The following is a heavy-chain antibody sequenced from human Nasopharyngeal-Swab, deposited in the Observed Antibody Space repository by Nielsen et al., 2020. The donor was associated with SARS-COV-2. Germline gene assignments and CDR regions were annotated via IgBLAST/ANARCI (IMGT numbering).Heavy chain of an antibody. J-gene: IGHJ4*02. V-gene: IGHV3-74*01. CDR2: ISGDGSST. Sequence: GESLKISCAASGFTFSSFWMHWVRQVPGKGLVWISRISGDGSSTSYADFVKGRLTISRDNAKNTLYLQINTLTGEDTAVYHCARGSGPHGSWDYWGQGTLVTVSS. CDR3: ARGSGPHGSWDY. D-gene: IGHD6-19*01. CDR1: GFTFSSFW.